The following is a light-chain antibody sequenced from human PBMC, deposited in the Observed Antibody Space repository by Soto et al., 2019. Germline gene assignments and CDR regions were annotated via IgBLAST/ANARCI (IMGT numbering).Light chain of an antibody. Sequence: DIQMTQSPSSLSASVGDRVTITCRASQGISNYLAWYQQKPGEVPKLLIYAAFTLQSGVPSRFSGSGSGTDFTLTISSLQPEDVGAYYCQQYHKWPPITFGQGTRLEI. CDR1: QGISNY. CDR3: QQYHKWPPIT. V-gene: IGKV1-27*01. CDR2: AAF. J-gene: IGKJ5*01.